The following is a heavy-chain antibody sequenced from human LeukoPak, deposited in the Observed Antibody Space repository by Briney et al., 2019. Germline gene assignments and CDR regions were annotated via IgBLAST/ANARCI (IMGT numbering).Heavy chain of an antibody. CDR3: AKDFQWETSYDSSGSILDY. CDR1: GFTFSSYA. Sequence: GGSLRLSCAASGFTFSSYAMHWVRQAPGKGLEYVSAISSNGGSTYYANSVKGRFTISRDNSKNTLYLQMNSLRAEDTAVYYCAKDFQWETSYDSSGSILDYWGQGTLVTVSS. CDR2: ISSNGGST. V-gene: IGHV3-64*01. D-gene: IGHD3-22*01. J-gene: IGHJ4*02.